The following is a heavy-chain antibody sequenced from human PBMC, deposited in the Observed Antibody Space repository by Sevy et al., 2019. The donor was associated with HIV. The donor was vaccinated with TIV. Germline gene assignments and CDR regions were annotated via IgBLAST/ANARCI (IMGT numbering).Heavy chain of an antibody. J-gene: IGHJ3*02. CDR2: INSDGSNT. CDR1: GFTFSTYW. V-gene: IGHV3-74*01. D-gene: IGHD3-10*01. CDR3: GREMISMVPGVPDAFDI. Sequence: GGSLRLSCAASGFTFSTYWMHWVRQAPGKGLVWVSPINSDGSNTNYADSVKGRFTTSRDNAKNTLYLQMNSLRADDTALYYCGREMISMVPGVPDAFDIWGQGTMVTVSS.